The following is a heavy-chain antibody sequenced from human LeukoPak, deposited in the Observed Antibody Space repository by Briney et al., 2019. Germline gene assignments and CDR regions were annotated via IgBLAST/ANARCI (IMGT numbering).Heavy chain of an antibody. D-gene: IGHD3-22*01. CDR1: GGSISGYY. V-gene: IGHV4-59*01. CDR2: IYYSGST. Sequence: SETLSLTCTVSGGSISGYYWSWIRQPPGKGLEWIGYIYYSGSTKYNPSLKSRATMSVDTSRNQFSLKLSSVTAADTAVYYRARGGLENGYHSNDGFDIWGQGTMVTVSS. J-gene: IGHJ3*02. CDR3: ARGGLENGYHSNDGFDI.